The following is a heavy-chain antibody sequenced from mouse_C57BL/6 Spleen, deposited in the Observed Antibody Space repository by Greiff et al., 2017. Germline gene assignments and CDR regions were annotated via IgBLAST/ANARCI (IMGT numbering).Heavy chain of an antibody. D-gene: IGHD2-12*01. CDR3: ARGAYYNDSGFGD. CDR1: GFTFTSYA. CDR2: ISAGGSCT. J-gene: IGHJ2*01. V-gene: IGHV5-4*03. Sequence: EVKLIESGGGLVKPGGSLKLSCAASGFTFTSYAMSWVRQTPEKRLEWVATISAGGSCTYYPDNVKGRFTITRDKAKNNRYLQMSHLKSEDTAMYYCARGAYYNDSGFGDWGQGPTLTVAT.